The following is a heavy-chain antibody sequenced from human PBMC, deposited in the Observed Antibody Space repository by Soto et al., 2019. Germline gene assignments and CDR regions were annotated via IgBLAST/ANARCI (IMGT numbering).Heavy chain of an antibody. CDR1: GGSISSGGYY. CDR2: IYYSGST. V-gene: IGHV4-31*03. D-gene: IGHD6-6*01. CDR3: AGVGSIAAHPSTYYYYGMDV. Sequence: SETLSLTCTVSGGSISSGGYYWSWIRQHPGKGLEWIGYIYYSGSTYYNPSLKSRVTISVDTSKNQFSLKLSSVTAADTAVYYCAGVGSIAAHPSTYYYYGMDVWGQGTTVTVSS. J-gene: IGHJ6*02.